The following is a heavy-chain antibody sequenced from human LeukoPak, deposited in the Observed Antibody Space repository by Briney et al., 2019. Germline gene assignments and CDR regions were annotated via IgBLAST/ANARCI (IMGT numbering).Heavy chain of an antibody. D-gene: IGHD3-3*01. J-gene: IGHJ4*02. CDR3: ARQVFGVVIIDVGFDY. CDR1: GYSISSGYY. CDR2: IYHSGST. V-gene: IGHV4-38-2*01. Sequence: SETLSLTCAVSGYSISSGYYWGWIRQPPGKGLEWIGSIYHSGSTYYNPSHKSRVTISVDTSKNQFSLKLSSVTAADTAVYYCARQVFGVVIIDVGFDYWGQGTLVTVSS.